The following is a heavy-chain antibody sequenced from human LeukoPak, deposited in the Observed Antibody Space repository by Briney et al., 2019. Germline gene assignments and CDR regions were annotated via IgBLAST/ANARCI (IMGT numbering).Heavy chain of an antibody. CDR2: INHSGST. V-gene: IGHV4-34*01. D-gene: IGHD6-19*01. CDR1: GGSFSGYY. Sequence: PSETLSLTCAVYGGSFSGYYWSWVRQPPGKGLEWIGEINHSGSTNYNPSLKGRVTISVDTSKNQFSLKLSSVTAADTAVYYCASYSSGCDYWGQGTLVTVSS. J-gene: IGHJ4*02. CDR3: ASYSSGCDY.